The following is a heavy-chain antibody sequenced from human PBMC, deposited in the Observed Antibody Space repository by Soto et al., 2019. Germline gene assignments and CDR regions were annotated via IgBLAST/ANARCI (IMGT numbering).Heavy chain of an antibody. Sequence: GGSLRLSCAASGFTFSSYSMNWVRQAPGKGLEWVSSISSSSSYIYYADSVKGRFTISRDNAKNSLYLQMNSLRAEDTAVYYCARSLGWLLSYEGYFDYWGQGTLVTVSS. J-gene: IGHJ4*02. V-gene: IGHV3-21*01. CDR3: ARSLGWLLSYEGYFDY. CDR1: GFTFSSYS. CDR2: ISSSSSYI. D-gene: IGHD3-3*01.